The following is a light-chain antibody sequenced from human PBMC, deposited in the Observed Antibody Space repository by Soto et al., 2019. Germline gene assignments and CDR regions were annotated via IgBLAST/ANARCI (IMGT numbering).Light chain of an antibody. CDR3: QQYGSSPQT. CDR2: SAS. J-gene: IGKJ1*01. CDR1: QSVNSNC. V-gene: IGKV3-20*01. Sequence: EIVLTQSPGTLPLSPGEGATLSCRASQSVNSNCLAWYQQKPGQAPRLLIYSASSRATGIPDRFSGSGYGTAFSLTVSRLEPEDFAVYYCQQYGSSPQTFGQGTKVEIK.